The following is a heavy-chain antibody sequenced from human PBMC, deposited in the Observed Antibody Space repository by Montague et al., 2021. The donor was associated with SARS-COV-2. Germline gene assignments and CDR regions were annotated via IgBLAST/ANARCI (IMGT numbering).Heavy chain of an antibody. CDR2: IHHSGNT. Sequence: TLSLTCAVSGGSVSSGGYSWFWIREPPGKGLEWIGHIHHSGNTYYNPSLKSRATISGDRPKNQLSLRVTSVSAADTAVYSCASYRDYGDYYWGQGILVTVSS. CDR1: GGSVSSGGYS. V-gene: IGHV4-30-2*01. J-gene: IGHJ4*02. CDR3: ASYRDYGDYY. D-gene: IGHD4-17*01.